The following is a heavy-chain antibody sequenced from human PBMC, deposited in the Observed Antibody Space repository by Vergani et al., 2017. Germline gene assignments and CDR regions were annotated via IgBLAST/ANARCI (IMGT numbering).Heavy chain of an antibody. Sequence: EVQLLESGGGLVQPGGSLRLSCAASGFTFSSYSMNWVRQAPGKGLEWVSSISSSSSYIYYADSVKGRFTISRDNAKNSLYLQMNSLRAEDTAVYYCARGTDLWFGETNPGNYYYYGMDVWGQGTTVTVSS. J-gene: IGHJ6*02. D-gene: IGHD3-10*01. CDR1: GFTFSSYS. CDR3: ARGTDLWFGETNPGNYYYYGMDV. V-gene: IGHV3-21*01. CDR2: ISSSSSYI.